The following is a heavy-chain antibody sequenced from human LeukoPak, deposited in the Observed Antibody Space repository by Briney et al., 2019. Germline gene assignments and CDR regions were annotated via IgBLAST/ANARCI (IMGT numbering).Heavy chain of an antibody. V-gene: IGHV4-31*03. CDR3: ARDVVVTSSPDAFDI. Sequence: PSETLSLTCTVSGVSVSRGGYYWNWIRQHPGKGLEWIGFTSYSEGTYYNPSLMSRITISVDRSQNQFSLKMRDVTAADTAVYYCARDVVVTSSPDAFDIWGQGTMVTVSS. CDR1: GVSVSRGGYY. J-gene: IGHJ3*02. D-gene: IGHD2-21*02. CDR2: TSYSEGT.